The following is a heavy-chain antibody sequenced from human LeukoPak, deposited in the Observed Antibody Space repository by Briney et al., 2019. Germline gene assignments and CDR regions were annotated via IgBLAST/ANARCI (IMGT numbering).Heavy chain of an antibody. Sequence: PGGSLRLSCAASGFTFSNYAMSWVRQAPGKGLEWVSAITSTGGRTFYADSVKGRFTISRDNSHNTLYLQMDSLRAEDTAVYYCARGVWQGGNYYNYLDYWGQGTLVTVSS. CDR2: ITSTGGRT. CDR3: ARGVWQGGNYYNYLDY. J-gene: IGHJ4*02. V-gene: IGHV3-23*01. CDR1: GFTFSNYA. D-gene: IGHD1-26*01.